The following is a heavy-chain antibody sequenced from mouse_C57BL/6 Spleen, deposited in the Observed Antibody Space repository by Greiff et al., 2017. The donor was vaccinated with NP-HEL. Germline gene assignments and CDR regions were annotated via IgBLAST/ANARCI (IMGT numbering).Heavy chain of an antibody. Sequence: EVQLVESVAELVRPGASVKLSCTASGFNIKNTYMHWVKQRPEQGLEWIGRIDPANGNTKYAPKFQGKATITADTSSNTAYLQLSSLTSEDTAIYYCVLAGGTGISYAMDYWGQGTSVTVSS. CDR1: GFNIKNTY. D-gene: IGHD4-1*01. V-gene: IGHV14-3*01. CDR3: VLAGGTGISYAMDY. J-gene: IGHJ4*01. CDR2: IDPANGNT.